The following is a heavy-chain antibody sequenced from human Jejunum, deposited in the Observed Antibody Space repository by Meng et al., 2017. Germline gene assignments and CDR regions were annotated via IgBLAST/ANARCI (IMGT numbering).Heavy chain of an antibody. CDR3: ARDSETYPTYFDY. J-gene: IGHJ4*02. D-gene: IGHD5-24*01. V-gene: IGHV4-61*03. Sequence: QVHLKESGPGLVRPSETLSLTCTVSGGSVSSGFYYWSWIRQPPGKGLEWIGYISDSGTTNYNPSLKSRVTMSVDTSKNHFSLKLTSVTAADTAVYFCARDSETYPTYFDYWGQGTLVTVSS. CDR1: GGSVSSGFYY. CDR2: ISDSGTT.